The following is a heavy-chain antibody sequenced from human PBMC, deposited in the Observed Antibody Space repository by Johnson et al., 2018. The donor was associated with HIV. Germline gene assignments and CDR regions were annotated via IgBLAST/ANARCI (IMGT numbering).Heavy chain of an antibody. D-gene: IGHD3-22*01. Sequence: QVKLVESGGCVVQPGRSLRLSCAASGFTFSSYGMHWVRQAPGKGLEWVSVIYSGGSTYYAESVKGRFTISRDDPKNTVYLQMNSLRAEDTAVDYCARYYDSRPFDIWGQATMVTVSS. CDR2: IYSGGST. CDR3: ARYYDSRPFDI. CDR1: GFTFSSYG. V-gene: IGHV3-NL1*01. J-gene: IGHJ3*02.